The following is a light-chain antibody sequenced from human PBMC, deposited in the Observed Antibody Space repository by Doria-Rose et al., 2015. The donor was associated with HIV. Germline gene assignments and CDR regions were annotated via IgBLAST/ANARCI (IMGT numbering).Light chain of an antibody. J-gene: IGKJ1*01. CDR3: HQYGTSWT. CDR1: QSFSSTY. V-gene: IGKV3-20*01. Sequence: TESPGTLSLSPGERATLSCRASQSFSSTYLAWYQQKPGPAPSLLIYDGSSQAPGLPDRFSGSGYGTDFTLTISRLEPEDVALYYCHQYGTSWTFGQGTKVEI. CDR2: DGS.